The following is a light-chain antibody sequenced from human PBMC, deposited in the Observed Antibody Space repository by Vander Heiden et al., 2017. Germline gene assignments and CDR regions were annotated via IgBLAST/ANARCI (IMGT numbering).Light chain of an antibody. Sequence: VLTQPLSVSGDPAQRVTIPCTGSRSSIGADHDVHWYQHLPEPAPKLLIYGNTHRPSGVPDRFSGSESGTSASLAITGLQTEDEADYYCQSYDSSLGGYVFGTGTKVTVL. CDR1: RSSIGADHD. CDR2: GNT. CDR3: QSYDSSLGGYV. V-gene: IGLV1-40*01. J-gene: IGLJ1*01.